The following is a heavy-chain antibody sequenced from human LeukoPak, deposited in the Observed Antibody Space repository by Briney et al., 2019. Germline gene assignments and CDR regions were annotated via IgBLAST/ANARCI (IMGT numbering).Heavy chain of an antibody. CDR3: GRVRGASSSSWYFDY. CDR2: IRCAGRYH. J-gene: IGHJ4*02. V-gene: IGHV3-30*02. Sequence: GGSLRLFCAASGLTFTAHGRDWVRQAAGKGLESVATIRCAGRYHYYAESVKARFTIPRENSKNTLYLQMDSLRAEHTAVYYCGRVRGASSSSWYFDYWGQGTLVTVSS. CDR1: GLTFTAHG. D-gene: IGHD6-13*01.